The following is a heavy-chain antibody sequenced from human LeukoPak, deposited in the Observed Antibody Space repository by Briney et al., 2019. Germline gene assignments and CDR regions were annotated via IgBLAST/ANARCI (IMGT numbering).Heavy chain of an antibody. V-gene: IGHV4-61*02. D-gene: IGHD3-22*01. J-gene: IGHJ4*02. CDR3: ARLAFDPNYDSSGYWGYYFDY. CDR2: IYTSGNT. Sequence: PSQTLSLTCTVSGGSISSGSYYWSWIRQPAGKGLEWIGRIYTSGNTNYNPSLKSRVTISVDTSKNQFSLKLSSVTAADTAAYYCARLAFDPNYDSSGYWGYYFDYWGQGTLVTVSS. CDR1: GGSISSGSYY.